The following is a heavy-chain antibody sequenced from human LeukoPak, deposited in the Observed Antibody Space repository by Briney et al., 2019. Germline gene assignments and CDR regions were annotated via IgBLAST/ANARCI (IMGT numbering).Heavy chain of an antibody. V-gene: IGHV3-23*01. Sequence: GSLRLSCAASGFTFSSYAMSWVRQAPGKGLEWVSAISGSGGSTYYADSVKGRFTISRDNSKNTLYLRTNSLRAEDTAVYYCAKDLTYGSGSYYPYGMDVWGKGTTVTVSS. CDR2: ISGSGGST. J-gene: IGHJ6*04. CDR1: GFTFSSYA. CDR3: AKDLTYGSGSYYPYGMDV. D-gene: IGHD3-10*01.